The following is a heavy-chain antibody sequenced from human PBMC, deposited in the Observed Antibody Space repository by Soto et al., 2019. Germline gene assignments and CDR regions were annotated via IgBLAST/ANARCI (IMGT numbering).Heavy chain of an antibody. CDR3: ARQTTYSSSWYDY. J-gene: IGHJ5*01. CDR2: IYSSGSA. V-gene: IGHV4-4*07. D-gene: IGHD6-13*01. Sequence: SETLSLTCTVSGGSISNYYGTWDRQPAGKGLEWIGRIYSSGSANYNPSLKSRVTVSVDTSKNQFSLKLSSVTAADTALYYCARQTTYSSSWYDYWGHGTLVTVSS. CDR1: GGSISNYY.